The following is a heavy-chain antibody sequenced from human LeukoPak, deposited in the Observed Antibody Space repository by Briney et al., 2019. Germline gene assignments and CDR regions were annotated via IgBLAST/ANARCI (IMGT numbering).Heavy chain of an antibody. CDR2: INPNGGST. CDR1: GYTFTGYY. J-gene: IGHJ5*02. CDR3: AILRYNWNNLDP. D-gene: IGHD1-1*01. Sequence: GASVKVSCKASGYTFTGYYMHWVRQAPGQGLEWMGWINPNGGSTTYAQKFQGRVTMTRETSTSTVYMELSSLRSEDTAVYYCAILRYNWNNLDPWGQGTLVTVSS. V-gene: IGHV1-46*01.